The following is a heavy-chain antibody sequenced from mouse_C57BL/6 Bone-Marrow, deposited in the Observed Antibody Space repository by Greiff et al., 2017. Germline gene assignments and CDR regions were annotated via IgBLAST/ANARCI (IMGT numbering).Heavy chain of an antibody. CDR1: GYTFTSYG. V-gene: IGHV1-81*01. Sequence: LVESGAELARPGASVKLSCKASGYTFTSYGISWVKQRTGQGLEWIGEIYPRSGNTYYNEKFKGKATLTADKSSSTAYMELRSLTSEDSAVYFCARMGFYYGNTWFAYWGQGTLVTVSA. D-gene: IGHD2-1*01. J-gene: IGHJ3*01. CDR2: IYPRSGNT. CDR3: ARMGFYYGNTWFAY.